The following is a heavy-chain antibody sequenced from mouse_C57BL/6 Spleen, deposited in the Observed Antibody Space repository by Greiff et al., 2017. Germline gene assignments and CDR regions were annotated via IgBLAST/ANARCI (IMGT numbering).Heavy chain of an antibody. V-gene: IGHV1-50*01. D-gene: IGHD4-1*01. J-gene: IGHJ2*01. Sequence: VQLQQPGAELVKPGASVKMSCKASGYTFTSYWMQWVKQRPGQGLEWIGEIDPSDSYTNYNQKFKGKATLTVDTSSSTAYMQLSSLTSEDSAVYYCASLGRYYFDYWGQGTTLTVSS. CDR1: GYTFTSYW. CDR3: ASLGRYYFDY. CDR2: IDPSDSYT.